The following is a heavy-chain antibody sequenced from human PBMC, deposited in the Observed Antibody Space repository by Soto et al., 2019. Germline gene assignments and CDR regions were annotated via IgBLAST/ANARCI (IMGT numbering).Heavy chain of an antibody. CDR1: GGPITAQY. Sequence: QVQLQEWGPGLLKPSETLSLTCTVSGGPITAQYWSWIRQPAGKGLEWLGRIYSTGTTNYNPSLRGRVTMSVNKTNNQFSLRLTSLAAADTAGYYGTKDVYSNSNNCFDPWGQGTLVSVS. J-gene: IGHJ5*02. V-gene: IGHV4-4*07. D-gene: IGHD4-4*01. CDR3: TKDVYSNSNNCFDP. CDR2: IYSTGTT.